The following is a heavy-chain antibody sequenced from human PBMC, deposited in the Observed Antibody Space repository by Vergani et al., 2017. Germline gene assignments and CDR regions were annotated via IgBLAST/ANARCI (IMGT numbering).Heavy chain of an antibody. CDR1: GFTFSSYG. CDR2: IWFDGGKK. CDR3: ARGQGMAPLDQ. D-gene: IGHD5-24*01. V-gene: IGHV3-33*01. Sequence: QVHLVESGGGVVQPGRSLRLSCATSGFTFSSYGMNWFRQAPGKGLGWVEIIWFDGGKKFYAESVKGRFTISRDSSKSTLYLQMNSLRAEDTAVYYCARGQGMAPLDQWGRGTLVTVSS. J-gene: IGHJ5*02.